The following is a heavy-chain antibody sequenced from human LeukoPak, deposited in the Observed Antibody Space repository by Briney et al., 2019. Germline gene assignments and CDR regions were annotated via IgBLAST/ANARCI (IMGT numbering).Heavy chain of an antibody. D-gene: IGHD5-12*01. CDR2: IIPIFGTA. CDR1: GGTFSSYA. V-gene: IGHV1-69*06. Sequence: ASVKVSCKASGGTFSSYAISWVRQAPGQGLEWMGGIIPIFGTANYAQKFQGRVTITADKSTSTAYMELRSLRSDDTAVYCCARTSHYVDIAATIPYGIYYFDYWGQGTLVTVSS. J-gene: IGHJ4*02. CDR3: ARTSHYVDIAATIPYGIYYFDY.